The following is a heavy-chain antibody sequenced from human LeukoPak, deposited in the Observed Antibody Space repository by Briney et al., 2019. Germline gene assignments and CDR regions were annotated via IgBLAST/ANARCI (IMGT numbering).Heavy chain of an antibody. CDR1: GFTFTDYY. Sequence: GGSLRLSCAASGFTFTDYYMSWIRHAPGKGLEWVSYISSSGSTIYYADSVKGRFTISRDNAKNSLYLQMNSLRAEDTAVYYCARDAGYCSSTSCYGNGDNWFDPWGQGTLVTVSS. D-gene: IGHD2-2*01. CDR2: ISSSGSTI. CDR3: ARDAGYCSSTSCYGNGDNWFDP. J-gene: IGHJ5*02. V-gene: IGHV3-11*01.